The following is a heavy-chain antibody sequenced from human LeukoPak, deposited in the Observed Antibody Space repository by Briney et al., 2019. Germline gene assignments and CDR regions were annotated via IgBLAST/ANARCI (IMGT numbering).Heavy chain of an antibody. J-gene: IGHJ3*02. V-gene: IGHV3-23*01. CDR1: EFSFKSYS. D-gene: IGHD3-22*01. Sequence: PGGSLRLSCAASEFSFKSYSMNWVRQAPGKGLEWVSAISGSGGSTYYADSVKGRFTISRDNSKNTLYLQMNSLRAEDTAVYYCAKDRGYYYDSSGYLGAFDIWGQGTMVTVSS. CDR3: AKDRGYYYDSSGYLGAFDI. CDR2: ISGSGGST.